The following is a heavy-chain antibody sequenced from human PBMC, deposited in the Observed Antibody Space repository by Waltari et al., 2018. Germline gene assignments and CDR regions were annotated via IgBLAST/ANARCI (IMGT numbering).Heavy chain of an antibody. Sequence: QVQLQQSGPGLVKPSQHLSLTRSVSGDSFSVISAAAWNWIRQSPSRGLEWLGRTYYRSKWSNEYAVSVRSRITINPDTAKNQFSLHLNSVTPEDTAVYYCARGSSSSFDSWGQGILVTVSS. D-gene: IGHD6-13*01. CDR1: GDSFSVISAAA. V-gene: IGHV6-1*01. J-gene: IGHJ4*02. CDR2: TYYRSKWSN. CDR3: ARGSSSSFDS.